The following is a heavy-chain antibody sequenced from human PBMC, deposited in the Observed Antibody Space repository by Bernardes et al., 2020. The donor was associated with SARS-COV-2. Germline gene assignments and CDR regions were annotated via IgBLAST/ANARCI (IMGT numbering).Heavy chain of an antibody. Sequence: SETMSPTCNVNVGSTSGDYWSRIREPRGKGLERIGLIYYSASTYYSPAVKSRVTIPVDTSKNQFSLKLSSVTAADTAVYYCAGGYDYWGQVTLVTDSS. CDR1: VGSTSGDY. J-gene: IGHJ4*02. CDR3: AGGYDY. V-gene: IGHV4-59*01. CDR2: IYYSAST. D-gene: IGHD5-18*01.